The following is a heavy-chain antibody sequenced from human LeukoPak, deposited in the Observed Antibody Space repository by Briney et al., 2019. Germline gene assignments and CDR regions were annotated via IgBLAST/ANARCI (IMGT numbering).Heavy chain of an antibody. CDR2: INPNIGDT. V-gene: IGHV1-2*02. CDR3: ARINGSRWYDF. Sequence: ASVKVSCKSSGYTFTVYYMHWVRQAPGQGLEWMGWINPNIGDTNYAQKFQGRVTMTRDTSISTAYMELSRLRFDDTAVYYCARINGSRWYDFWGQGTLVTVSS. CDR1: GYTFTVYY. D-gene: IGHD6-13*01. J-gene: IGHJ4*02.